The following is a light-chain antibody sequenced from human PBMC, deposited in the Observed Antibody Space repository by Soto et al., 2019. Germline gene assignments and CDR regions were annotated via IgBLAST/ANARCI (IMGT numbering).Light chain of an antibody. Sequence: DIVMTQSQDSLAVSLGERATINCKSSQSVLYSSTNQNYFAWYQQKPGQPPKLLIYWASTRESGVPDRFIGSGPGTDFTLTISSLQAEDVAVYYCQQYYRPWTFGQGTKVEIK. V-gene: IGKV4-1*01. J-gene: IGKJ1*01. CDR1: QSVLYSSTNQNY. CDR3: QQYYRPWT. CDR2: WAS.